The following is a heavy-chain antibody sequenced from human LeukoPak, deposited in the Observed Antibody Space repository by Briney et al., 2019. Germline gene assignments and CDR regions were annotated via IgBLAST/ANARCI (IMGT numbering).Heavy chain of an antibody. D-gene: IGHD6-6*01. CDR2: ISYDGSNK. CDR1: GFTFSSYA. CDR3: ARASAYSISSGVNL. Sequence: PGGSLRLSCAASGFTFSSYAMHWVRQAPGKGLEWVAVISYDGSNKYYADSVKGRFTISRDNSKNTLYLQMNSLRAEDTAVYYCARASAYSISSGVNLWGQGSLVTVSS. J-gene: IGHJ5*02. V-gene: IGHV3-30-3*01.